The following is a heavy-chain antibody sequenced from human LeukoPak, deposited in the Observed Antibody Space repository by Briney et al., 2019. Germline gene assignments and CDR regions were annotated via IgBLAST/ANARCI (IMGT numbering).Heavy chain of an antibody. CDR2: ISAYNGNT. J-gene: IGHJ6*03. D-gene: IGHD6-6*01. V-gene: IGHV1-18*01. Sequence: ASVKVSCKASGYTFTSYGISWVRQAPGQGLEWMGWISAYNGNTNYAQKLQGRVTMTTDTSTSTAYMEPRSLRSDDTAVYYCARLGPRIAARPGDYYYYYYMDVWGKGTTVTVSS. CDR3: ARLGPRIAARPGDYYYYYYMDV. CDR1: GYTFTSYG.